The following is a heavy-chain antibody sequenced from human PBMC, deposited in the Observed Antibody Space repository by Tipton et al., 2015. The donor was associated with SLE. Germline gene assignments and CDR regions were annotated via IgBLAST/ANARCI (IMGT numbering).Heavy chain of an antibody. CDR3: TRDRLETAGTSDY. Sequence: SLRLSCAASGFTFSGSAMHWVRQASGKGLEWVGRIRSKANSYATAYAASVKGRFTISRDDSKNTAYLQMNSLKTEDTAVYYCTRDRLETAGTSDYWGQGTLVTVSS. D-gene: IGHD6-13*01. CDR2: IRSKANSYAT. J-gene: IGHJ4*02. V-gene: IGHV3-73*01. CDR1: GFTFSGSA.